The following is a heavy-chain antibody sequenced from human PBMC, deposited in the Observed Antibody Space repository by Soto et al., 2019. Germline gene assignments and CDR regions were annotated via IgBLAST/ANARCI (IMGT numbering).Heavy chain of an antibody. V-gene: IGHV1-69*08. D-gene: IGHD2-15*01. CDR1: GGTLSSYT. J-gene: IGHJ4*02. CDR2: VIPNLGVT. CDR3: ARDKGYGIDTSCPAFAS. Sequence: QVQLVQSGAEVKKPGSSVKVSCKASGGTLSSYTFSWVRQAPGQGLEWMGRVIPNLGVTNYAKKFQGRFTIVGDTSTSTAYMELNSLRYEDTAVYYCARDKGYGIDTSCPAFASWGQGTLVAVSS.